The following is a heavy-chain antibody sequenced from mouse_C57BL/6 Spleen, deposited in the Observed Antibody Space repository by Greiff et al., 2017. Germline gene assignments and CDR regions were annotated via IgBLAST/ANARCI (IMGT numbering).Heavy chain of an antibody. CDR2: INYDGSST. D-gene: IGHD4-1*01. CDR3: ARLNWDYFDY. V-gene: IGHV5-16*01. CDR1: GFTFSDYY. Sequence: EVQLVESEGGLVQPGSSMKLSCTASGFTFSDYYMAWVRQVPEKGLEWVANINYDGSSTYYLDSLKSRFIISRDNAKNILYLQMSSLKSEDTATYYCARLNWDYFDYWGQGTTLTVSS. J-gene: IGHJ2*01.